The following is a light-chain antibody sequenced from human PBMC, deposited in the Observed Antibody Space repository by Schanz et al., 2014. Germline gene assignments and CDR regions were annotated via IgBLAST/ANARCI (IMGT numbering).Light chain of an antibody. CDR3: CSFGGINTLV. Sequence: QSALTQPASVSGSTGQSITISCNGSSSDVGTYNLVSWYQRHPGRAPKLLIYEGTKRPSGVSHRFSGSKSGNTASLTISGLQAEDESDYFCCSFGGINTLVFGGGTKLTVL. J-gene: IGLJ3*02. V-gene: IGLV2-23*01. CDR1: SSDVGTYNL. CDR2: EGT.